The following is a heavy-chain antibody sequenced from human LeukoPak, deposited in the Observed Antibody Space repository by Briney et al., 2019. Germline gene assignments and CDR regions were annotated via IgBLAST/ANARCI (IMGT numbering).Heavy chain of an antibody. CDR3: ARHGTISSESYFDY. J-gene: IGHJ4*02. Sequence: SETLSLTCSVSGGSMFNLYWSWIRQSPGKGLEWIGYIHNSGRTNYNPSLKSRVTGFVDTSKNQVSLRLSSVTAADTAVYYCARHGTISSESYFDYWGQGALVTVSS. CDR2: IHNSGRT. CDR1: GGSMFNLY. D-gene: IGHD1-14*01. V-gene: IGHV4-59*08.